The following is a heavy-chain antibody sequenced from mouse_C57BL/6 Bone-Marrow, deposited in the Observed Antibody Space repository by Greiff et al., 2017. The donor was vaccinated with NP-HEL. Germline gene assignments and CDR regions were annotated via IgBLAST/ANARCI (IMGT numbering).Heavy chain of an antibody. CDR3: TDDYPYYFDY. D-gene: IGHD2-4*01. V-gene: IGHV14-4*01. CDR2: IDPENGDT. CDR1: GFNIKDDY. Sequence: VQLQQSGAELVRPGASVKLSCTASGFNIKDDYMHWVKQRPEQGLEWIGWIDPENGDTEYASKFQGKATITADTSSNTAYLQLSSLTSEDTAVYYGTDDYPYYFDYWGQGTTLTVSS. J-gene: IGHJ2*01.